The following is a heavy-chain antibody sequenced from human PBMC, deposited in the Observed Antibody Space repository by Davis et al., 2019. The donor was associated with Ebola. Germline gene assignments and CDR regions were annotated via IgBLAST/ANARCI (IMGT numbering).Heavy chain of an antibody. CDR2: IFYTGST. V-gene: IGHV4-59*11. Sequence: PSETLSLTCAVSRGSISSHFWSWIRQSPGQGLEWIGSIFYTGSTNLNPSLRSRVTLSVDRPENQFSLNLTSVTAADTAVYFCARQPRSTRSPEYYHGLDVWGQGTTVVVSS. J-gene: IGHJ6*02. CDR3: ARQPRSTRSPEYYHGLDV. D-gene: IGHD3-16*01. CDR1: RGSISSHF.